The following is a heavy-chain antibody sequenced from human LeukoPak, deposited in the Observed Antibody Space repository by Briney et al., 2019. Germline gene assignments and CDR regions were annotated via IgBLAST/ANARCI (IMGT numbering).Heavy chain of an antibody. CDR1: GFPFSNYA. CDR2: VVNVGEST. Sequence: PVGSLRLSCAASGFPFSNYAMNWVRQAPGKGLEWVSGVVNVGESTFYADSVKGRFTVSRDNSKNTLYLQMNSLSAEDTAVYYCTKDHGSSRSWADAFHIWGQGTMVTVSS. D-gene: IGHD6-13*01. V-gene: IGHV3-23*01. CDR3: TKDHGSSRSWADAFHI. J-gene: IGHJ3*02.